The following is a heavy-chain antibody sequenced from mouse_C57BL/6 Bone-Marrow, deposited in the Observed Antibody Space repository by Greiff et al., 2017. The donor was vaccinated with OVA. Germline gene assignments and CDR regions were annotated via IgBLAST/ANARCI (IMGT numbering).Heavy chain of an antibody. CDR3: VIYYGNYYAMDY. J-gene: IGHJ4*01. V-gene: IGHV1-63*01. CDR2: IYPGGGYT. Sequence: VQVVESGAELVRPGTSVKMSCKASGYTFTNYWIGWAKQRPGHGLEWIGDIYPGGGYTTYNEKLKGKATLTADKSSSTAYMQFSSLTSEDSAIYYCVIYYGNYYAMDYWGQGTSVTVSS. D-gene: IGHD2-1*01. CDR1: GYTFTNYW.